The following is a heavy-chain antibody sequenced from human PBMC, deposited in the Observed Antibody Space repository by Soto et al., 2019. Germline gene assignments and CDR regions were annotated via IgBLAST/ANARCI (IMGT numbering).Heavy chain of an antibody. CDR1: GFTFSSYA. J-gene: IGHJ5*02. V-gene: IGHV3-30-3*01. CDR3: ARDPWAGTNGNWCDP. D-gene: IGHD2-8*01. CDR2: ISYDGSNK. Sequence: QVQLVESGGGVVQPGRSLRLSCAASGFTFSSYAMHWVRQAPGKGLEWVAVISYDGSNKYYADSVKGRFTISRDNSKNTLYLQMNSLRAEDTAVYYCARDPWAGTNGNWCDPWGQGTLVTVSS.